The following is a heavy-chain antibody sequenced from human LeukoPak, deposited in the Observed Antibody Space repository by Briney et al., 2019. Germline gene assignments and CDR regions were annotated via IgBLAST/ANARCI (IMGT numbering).Heavy chain of an antibody. D-gene: IGHD2-21*01. V-gene: IGHV3-23*01. CDR3: STFGVNTVILPSDVY. Sequence: GGSLTLSCATSGLIFNNLAMSWVRNAPGKGLERLSTIRHSGCTTYYAHSVEPRFSISSDNPKKKLSPQKHNLRPENTSVYYLSTFGVNTVILPSDVYWGQGTLVTVSS. CDR2: IRHSGCTT. J-gene: IGHJ4*02. CDR1: GLIFNNLA.